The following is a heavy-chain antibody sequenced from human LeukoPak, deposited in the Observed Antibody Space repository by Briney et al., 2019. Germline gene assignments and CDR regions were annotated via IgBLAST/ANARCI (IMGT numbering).Heavy chain of an antibody. J-gene: IGHJ6*04. D-gene: IGHD2-21*01. CDR3: ARGDYPRQ. CDR2: ISSGVGNM. CDR1: GFTFSSFA. V-gene: IGHV3-21*01. Sequence: GGSLRLSCVASGFTFSSFAMNWVRQAPGKGLEWVSTISSGVGNMYYADSVKGRFTVSRDNAKNSVFLQMSSLRAEDTAVYYCARGDYPRQWGKGTTVTVSS.